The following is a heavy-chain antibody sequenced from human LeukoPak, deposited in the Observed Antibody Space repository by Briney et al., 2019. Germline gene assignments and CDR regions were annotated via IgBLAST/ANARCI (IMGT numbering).Heavy chain of an antibody. J-gene: IGHJ4*02. D-gene: IGHD3-3*01. CDR2: ISGSGGST. CDR1: GFTFSSYA. V-gene: IGHV3-23*01. CDR3: AKFSVALLFERSRPYDY. Sequence: PGGSLRLSCAASGFTFSSYAMSWVRQAPGNGLEWVSAISGSGGSTYYADSVKGRFTISRDNSKNTLYLQMNSLRAEDTAVYYCAKFSVALLFERSRPYDYWGQGTLVTVSS.